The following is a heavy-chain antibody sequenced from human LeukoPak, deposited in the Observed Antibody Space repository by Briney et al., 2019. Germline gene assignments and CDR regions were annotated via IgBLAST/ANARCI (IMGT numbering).Heavy chain of an antibody. J-gene: IGHJ6*04. V-gene: IGHV4-34*01. CDR3: ARDDFWSRPGDV. CDR2: INHSGST. Sequence: PSETLSLTCAVYGGSFSGYYWSWIRQPPGKGLEWIGEINHSGSTNYNPSLKSRVTISVDTSKNQFSLKPSSVTAADTAVYYCARDDFWSRPGDVWGKGTTVTVSS. D-gene: IGHD3-3*01. CDR1: GGSFSGYY.